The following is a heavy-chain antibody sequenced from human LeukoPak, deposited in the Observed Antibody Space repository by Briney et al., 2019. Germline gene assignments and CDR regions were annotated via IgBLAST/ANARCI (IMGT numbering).Heavy chain of an antibody. CDR3: TRESGSYHGNDY. CDR2: INPNNGGT. D-gene: IGHD1-26*01. Sequence: ASVKVSCKASGYTFTGYYMHWVRQAPGQGLEWMGRINPNNGGTNYAQKFRGRVTMTGDTSISTAYMELSSLRSDDTAVYHCTRESGSYHGNDYWGQGTLVTVSS. J-gene: IGHJ4*02. V-gene: IGHV1-2*06. CDR1: GYTFTGYY.